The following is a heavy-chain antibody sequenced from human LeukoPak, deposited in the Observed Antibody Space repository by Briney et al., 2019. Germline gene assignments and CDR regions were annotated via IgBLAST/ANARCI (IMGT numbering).Heavy chain of an antibody. D-gene: IGHD3-9*01. CDR1: GLTFTNAW. CDR3: TTDRRIVLTAYRDY. CDR2: IKSNTDGGTS. Sequence: GGSLRLSCAVSGLTFTNAWMSWVRQAPGKGLEWVGRIKSNTDGGTSDYAAPVKGRFTISIDDSRKTLHLQMNTLQTEDTAVYYSTTDRRIVLTAYRDYWGQGALVTVSS. J-gene: IGHJ4*02. V-gene: IGHV3-15*01.